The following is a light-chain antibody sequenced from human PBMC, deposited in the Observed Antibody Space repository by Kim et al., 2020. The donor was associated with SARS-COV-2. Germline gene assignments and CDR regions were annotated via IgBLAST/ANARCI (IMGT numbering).Light chain of an antibody. Sequence: GDRVTITCRASQGISSWLAWYQQKPWKAPKHLINDASSLESEVPSRVSGRGSGIEFTLTISSLQPDDFATYYCQQYNSYSRTFGQGTKVDI. CDR1: QGISSW. CDR3: QQYNSYSRT. V-gene: IGKV1-5*01. J-gene: IGKJ1*01. CDR2: DAS.